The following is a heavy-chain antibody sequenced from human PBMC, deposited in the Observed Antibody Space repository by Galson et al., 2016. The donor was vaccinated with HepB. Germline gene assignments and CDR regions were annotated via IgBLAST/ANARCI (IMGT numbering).Heavy chain of an antibody. CDR1: AFVFSDYY. J-gene: IGHJ3*02. CDR3: ARISLGGYTSGWGGSFDI. Sequence: SLRLSCAASAFVFSDYYMTWIRQAPGKGLEWVAYISRTGNTIYYAESLRGRFIISRDNAENSLYLQMNSLRAEDTAVYYCARISLGGYTSGWGGSFDIWGQGTMVTVSS. CDR2: ISRTGNTI. V-gene: IGHV3-11*01. D-gene: IGHD6-19*01.